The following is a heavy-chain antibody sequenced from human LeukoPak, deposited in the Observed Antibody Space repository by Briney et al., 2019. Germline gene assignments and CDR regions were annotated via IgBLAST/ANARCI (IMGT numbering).Heavy chain of an antibody. CDR2: INTNTGNP. Sequence: GASVKVSCKASGYTFTSYAMNWVRQAPGQGLEWMGWINTNTGNPTYAQGFTGRFVFSLDTSVSTAYLQISSLKAEDTAVYYCASRGGSTYGFEDAFDIWGQGTLVTVSS. J-gene: IGHJ3*02. D-gene: IGHD5-12*01. CDR1: GYTFTSYA. CDR3: ASRGGSTYGFEDAFDI. V-gene: IGHV7-4-1*02.